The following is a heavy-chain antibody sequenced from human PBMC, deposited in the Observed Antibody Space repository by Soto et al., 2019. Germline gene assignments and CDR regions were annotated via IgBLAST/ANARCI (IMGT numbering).Heavy chain of an antibody. J-gene: IGHJ6*02. V-gene: IGHV4-31*03. Sequence: SETLSLTCTVYGGSISRGGYYWSWIRQHPGKGLEWIGYIYESGSTYYNPSLKSRVTISVDTSKNQFSLKLSSVSAADTAVYYCARDYDIFTGYRGYYYYYGMDVWGQGKKGTVSS. D-gene: IGHD3-9*01. CDR3: ARDYDIFTGYRGYYYYYGMDV. CDR2: IYESGST. CDR1: GGSISRGGYY.